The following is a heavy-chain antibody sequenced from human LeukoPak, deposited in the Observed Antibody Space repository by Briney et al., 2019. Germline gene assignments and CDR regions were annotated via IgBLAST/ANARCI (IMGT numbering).Heavy chain of an antibody. CDR3: ARVTGYYDFWSGYPTSSYFDY. J-gene: IGHJ4*02. D-gene: IGHD3-3*01. Sequence: PSETLSLTCAVYGGSFSGYYWSWIRQPPGKGLEWIGEINHSGSTNYNPSLKSRVTISVDTSKNQLSLKLSSVTAADTAVYYCARVTGYYDFWSGYPTSSYFDYWGQGTLVTVSS. V-gene: IGHV4-34*01. CDR2: INHSGST. CDR1: GGSFSGYY.